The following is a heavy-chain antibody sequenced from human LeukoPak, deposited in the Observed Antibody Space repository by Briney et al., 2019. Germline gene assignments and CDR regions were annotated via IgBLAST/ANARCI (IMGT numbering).Heavy chain of an antibody. J-gene: IGHJ6*02. V-gene: IGHV5-10-1*01. Sequence: GESLKISCKGSGYSFTSYWISWVRKMPGKGLEWMGRIDPSDSYTNYSPSFQGHVTISADKSISTAYLQWSSLKASDTAMYYCAIHAEYSSGWYISYGMDVWGQGTTVTVSS. CDR2: IDPSDSYT. CDR3: AIHAEYSSGWYISYGMDV. CDR1: GYSFTSYW. D-gene: IGHD6-19*01.